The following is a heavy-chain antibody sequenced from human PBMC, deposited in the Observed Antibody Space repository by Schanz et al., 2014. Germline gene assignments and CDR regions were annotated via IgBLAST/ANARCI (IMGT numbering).Heavy chain of an antibody. CDR1: GYTFVSYS. V-gene: IGHV1-18*04. CDR3: TRGGYSYALSAFDI. CDR2: ISTSNGNT. Sequence: QVQLVQSGAEVKKPGASVKVSCKASGYTFVSYSMHWVRQAPGQGLEWMGWISTSNGNTNYIQKLQGRVTMTTDTSTSTAYMELRSLRSDDTALYYCTRGGYSYALSAFDIWGQGTMVTVSS. D-gene: IGHD5-18*01. J-gene: IGHJ3*02.